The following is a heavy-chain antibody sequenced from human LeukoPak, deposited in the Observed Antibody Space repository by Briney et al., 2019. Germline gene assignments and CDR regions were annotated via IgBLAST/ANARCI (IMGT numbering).Heavy chain of an antibody. J-gene: IGHJ4*02. V-gene: IGHV1-3*01. CDR3: ARESGRYQDFFEN. CDR2: INGGSGRT. Sequence: ASVKVSCKASGYTFNSYDIHWVRQAPGQRPEWMGGINGGSGRTKYLQKLQGRVTITRDTSANTAFMELSSLRSEDTAVCYCARESGRYQDFFENWGQGTLVTVSS. D-gene: IGHD1-26*01. CDR1: GYTFNSYD.